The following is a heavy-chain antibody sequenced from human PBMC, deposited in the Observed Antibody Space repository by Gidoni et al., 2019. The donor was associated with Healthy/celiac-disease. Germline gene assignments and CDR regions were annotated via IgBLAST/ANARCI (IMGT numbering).Heavy chain of an antibody. J-gene: IGHJ3*02. CDR2: ISGSGGST. Sequence: EVQLLESGGGLVQPGGSLRLSCAASGFTFSIYAMSWVRQAPGKGLAWVSAISGSGGSTYYADSVKGRFTISRDNSKNTLYLQMNSLRAEDTAVYYCAKDPWRVGGGDQYDAFDIWGQGTMVTVSS. V-gene: IGHV3-23*01. D-gene: IGHD2-21*01. CDR1: GFTFSIYA. CDR3: AKDPWRVGGGDQYDAFDI.